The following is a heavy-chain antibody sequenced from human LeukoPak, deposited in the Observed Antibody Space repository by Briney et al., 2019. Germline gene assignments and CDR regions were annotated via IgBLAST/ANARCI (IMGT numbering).Heavy chain of an antibody. CDR3: ARDPNERAFDY. D-gene: IGHD1-1*01. V-gene: IGHV3-48*01. CDR2: ISSSSSTI. Sequence: GGSLRLSCAASGFTFSSYPMNWVRQAPGKGLEWVSYISSSSSTIYYADSVKGRFTISRDNAKNSLYLQMNSLRAEDTAIYYCARDPNERAFDYWGQGTLVTVSS. J-gene: IGHJ4*02. CDR1: GFTFSSYP.